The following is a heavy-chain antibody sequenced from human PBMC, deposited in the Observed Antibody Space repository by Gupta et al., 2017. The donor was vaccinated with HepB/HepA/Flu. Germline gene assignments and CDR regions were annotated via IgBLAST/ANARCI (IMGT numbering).Heavy chain of an antibody. CDR1: GFTFSSYG. D-gene: IGHD6-6*01. CDR2: ISYDGSNK. V-gene: IGHV3-30*18. CDR3: AKGSRIAARPYYFDY. Sequence: QVQLVESGGGVVQPGRSLRLSCAASGFTFSSYGMHWVRQAPGKGLEWVAVISYDGSNKYYADSVKGRFTISRDNSKNTLYLQMNSLRAEDTAVYYCAKGSRIAARPYYFDYWGQGTLVTVSS. J-gene: IGHJ4*02.